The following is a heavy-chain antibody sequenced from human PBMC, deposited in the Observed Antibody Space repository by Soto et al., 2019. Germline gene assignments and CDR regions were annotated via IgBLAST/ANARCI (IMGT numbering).Heavy chain of an antibody. Sequence: EASVKVSCKASGGTFSSYAISWVRQAPGQGLEWMGGIIPIFGTANYAQKFQGRVTITADESTSTAYMELSSLRSEDTAVYYCARVGSAAAGTIDYWGQGTLVTV. J-gene: IGHJ4*02. CDR2: IIPIFGTA. V-gene: IGHV1-69*13. CDR1: GGTFSSYA. D-gene: IGHD6-13*01. CDR3: ARVGSAAAGTIDY.